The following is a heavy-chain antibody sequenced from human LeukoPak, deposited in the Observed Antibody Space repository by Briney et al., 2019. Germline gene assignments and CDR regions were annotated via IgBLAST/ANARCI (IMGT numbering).Heavy chain of an antibody. CDR2: TYPGDSDT. CDR3: ARGAPGGNSLGGYYFDY. Sequence: PGKPLKISCKGSGYSFTSYWIGWVRQMPGKGLEWMGITYPGDSDTRYSPSFQGQVTISADKSISTAYLQWSSLKASDTAMYYCARGAPGGNSLGGYYFDYWGQGTLVTASS. J-gene: IGHJ4*02. V-gene: IGHV5-51*01. CDR1: GYSFTSYW. D-gene: IGHD4-23*01.